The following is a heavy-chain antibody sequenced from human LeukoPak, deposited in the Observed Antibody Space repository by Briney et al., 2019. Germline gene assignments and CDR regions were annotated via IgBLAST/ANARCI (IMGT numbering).Heavy chain of an antibody. V-gene: IGHV4-59*01. Sequence: PSETLSLTCTVSGGSISSYYWSWIRQPPGKGLEWIGDIYYSGSTNYNPSLKSRVTISVDTSKNQFSLRLSSVTAADTAVYYCARAPPTRLSDNWYFDLWGRGTLVTVSS. CDR2: IYYSGST. J-gene: IGHJ2*01. CDR1: GGSISSYY. CDR3: ARAPPTRLSDNWYFDL. D-gene: IGHD3-9*01.